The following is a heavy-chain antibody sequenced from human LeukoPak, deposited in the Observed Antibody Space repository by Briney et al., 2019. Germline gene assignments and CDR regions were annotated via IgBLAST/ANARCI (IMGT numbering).Heavy chain of an antibody. CDR2: MNPNSANT. J-gene: IGHJ4*02. Sequence: GASVKVSCKASGYTFTSYDINWVRQATGQGLEWMGWMNPNSANTGYAQKFQGRVTMTRNTSISTAYMELSSLRSEDTAVYYCARTGDYGGNSHFDYWGQGTLVTVSS. V-gene: IGHV1-8*01. CDR1: GYTFTSYD. CDR3: ARTGDYGGNSHFDY. D-gene: IGHD4-23*01.